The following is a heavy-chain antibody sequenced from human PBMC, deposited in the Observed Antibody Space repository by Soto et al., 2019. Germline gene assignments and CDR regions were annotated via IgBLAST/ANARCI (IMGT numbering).Heavy chain of an antibody. J-gene: IGHJ4*02. CDR3: AKGPFYYYDSSGYYFDY. CDR1: GFTCSSYA. Sequence: GGSLRLSCAASGFTCSSYAMSWVRQAPGKGLEWVSAISGSGGSTYYADSVKGRFTISRDNSKNTLYLQMNSLRAEDTAVYYCAKGPFYYYDSSGYYFDYWGQGTLVTVSS. D-gene: IGHD3-22*01. V-gene: IGHV3-23*01. CDR2: ISGSGGST.